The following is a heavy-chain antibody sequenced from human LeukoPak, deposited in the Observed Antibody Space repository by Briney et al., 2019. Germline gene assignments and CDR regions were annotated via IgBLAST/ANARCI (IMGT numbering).Heavy chain of an antibody. Sequence: SETLSLTCTVSGGSISSYYWSWIRQPPGKGLEWIGYIYYSGSTNYNPSLKSRVTISVDTSKNQFSLKLSSVTAADTAVYYCARDDGYNSGFDYWGQGTLVTVSS. CDR1: GGSISSYY. CDR3: ARDDGYNSGFDY. V-gene: IGHV4-59*01. J-gene: IGHJ4*02. D-gene: IGHD5-24*01. CDR2: IYYSGST.